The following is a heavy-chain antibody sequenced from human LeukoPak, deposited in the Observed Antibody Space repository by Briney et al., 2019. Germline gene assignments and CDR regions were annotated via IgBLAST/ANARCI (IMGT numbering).Heavy chain of an antibody. CDR1: GGSISSYY. V-gene: IGHV4-59*08. Sequence: LETLSLTCTVSGGSISSYYWSWIRQPPGKGLEWIGYIYHSGSTNYNPSLKSRVTISVDTSKNQFSLKLSSVTAADTAVYYCARSGSHNWFDHWGQGTLVTVSS. CDR2: IYHSGST. J-gene: IGHJ5*02. CDR3: ARSGSHNWFDH.